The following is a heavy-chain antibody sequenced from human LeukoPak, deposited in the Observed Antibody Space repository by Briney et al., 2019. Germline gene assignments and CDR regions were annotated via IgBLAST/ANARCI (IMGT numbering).Heavy chain of an antibody. J-gene: IGHJ4*01. CDR2: IYHSGST. Sequence: SETLSLTCTVSGYSISSGFYWGWIRQPPGKGLEWIGSIYHSGSTYYNPSLESRVTISVYTSKNQFSLKVISVTAADTAVYYCARGVGYCSGGRCPFDYWGRGTQVTVSS. V-gene: IGHV4-38-2*02. CDR1: GYSISSGFY. CDR3: ARGVGYCSGGRCPFDY. D-gene: IGHD2-15*01.